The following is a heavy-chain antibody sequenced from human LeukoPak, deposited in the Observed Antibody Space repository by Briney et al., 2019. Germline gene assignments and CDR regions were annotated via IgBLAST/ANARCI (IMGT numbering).Heavy chain of an antibody. D-gene: IGHD1-26*01. CDR2: FDPEDGET. V-gene: IGHV1-24*01. CDR1: GGTFSSYA. J-gene: IGHJ4*02. CDR3: ATAYSGSYALGG. Sequence: ASVKVSCKASGGTFSSYAISWVRQAPGKGLECMGGFDPEDGETIYAQKFQGRVTMTEDTSTDTAYMELSSLRSEDTAVYYCATAYSGSYALGGWGQGTLVTVSS.